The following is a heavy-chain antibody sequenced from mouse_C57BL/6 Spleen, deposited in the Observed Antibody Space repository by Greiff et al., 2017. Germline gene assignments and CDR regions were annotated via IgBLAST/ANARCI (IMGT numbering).Heavy chain of an antibody. J-gene: IGHJ1*03. D-gene: IGHD2-4*01. CDR2: IYPGSGST. Sequence: QVQLQQPGAELVKPGASVKMSCKASGYTFTSYWITWVKQRPGQGLAWIGDIYPGSGSTNYNEKFKSKATLTVDTSSSTAYMQLSSLTSEDSAVYYCARFDDYDRYFDVWGTGTTVTVSS. CDR3: ARFDDYDRYFDV. CDR1: GYTFTSYW. V-gene: IGHV1-55*01.